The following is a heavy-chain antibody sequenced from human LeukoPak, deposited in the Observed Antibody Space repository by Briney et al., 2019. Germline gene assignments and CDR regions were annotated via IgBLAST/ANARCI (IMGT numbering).Heavy chain of an antibody. D-gene: IGHD7-27*01. Sequence: SETLSLTCAVSGYSISSGYFWGWIRQPPGKGPEWIATTHHSGATYYNPSLKSRVTLSVDTSKNQVSLKMTAVTAADTAVYYCTREVWGSTFPDYWGQGTLVTVSS. CDR2: THHSGAT. V-gene: IGHV4-38-2*02. CDR3: TREVWGSTFPDY. CDR1: GYSISSGYF. J-gene: IGHJ4*02.